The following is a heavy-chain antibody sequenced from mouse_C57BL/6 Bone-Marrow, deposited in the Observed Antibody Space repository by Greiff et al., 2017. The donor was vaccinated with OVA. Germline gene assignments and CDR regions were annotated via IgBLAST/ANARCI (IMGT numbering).Heavy chain of an antibody. CDR1: GYTFTDYE. J-gene: IGHJ1*03. Sequence: DQLQQSGAELVRPGASVTLSCKASGYTFTDYEMHWVKQTPVHGLEWIGAIDPETGGTAYNQKFKGKAILTADKSSSTAYMELRSLTSEDSAVYYCTRMRHLLPLYWYFDVWGTGTTVTVSS. D-gene: IGHD2-1*01. CDR3: TRMRHLLPLYWYFDV. V-gene: IGHV1-15*01. CDR2: IDPETGGT.